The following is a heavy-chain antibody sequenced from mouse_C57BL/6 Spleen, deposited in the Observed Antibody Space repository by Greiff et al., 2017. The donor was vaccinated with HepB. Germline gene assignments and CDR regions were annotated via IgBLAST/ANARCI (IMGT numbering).Heavy chain of an antibody. CDR1: GYAFSSYW. D-gene: IGHD2-5*01. J-gene: IGHJ4*01. CDR2: IYPGDGDT. Sequence: VQLQQSGAELVKPGASVKISCKASGYAFSSYWMNWVKQRPGKGLEWIGQIYPGDGDTNYNGKFKGKATLTADKSSSTAYMQLSSLTSEDSAVYCWARGDYSNLYAMDDWGQGTSVTVSS. CDR3: ARGDYSNLYAMDD. V-gene: IGHV1-80*01.